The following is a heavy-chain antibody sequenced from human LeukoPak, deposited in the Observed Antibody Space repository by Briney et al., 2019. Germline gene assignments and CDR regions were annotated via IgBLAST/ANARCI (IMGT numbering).Heavy chain of an antibody. Sequence: GESLKISCKGSGYSFTTYWIGWVRQMPGKGLEWIGIIFPGDSDTTYSPSLQGQVTISADKSINTAYLQWSSLRASDTAMYYCATSESQARFDYWGQGTPVTVSS. CDR2: IFPGDSDT. D-gene: IGHD3-10*01. J-gene: IGHJ4*02. CDR1: GYSFTTYW. CDR3: ATSESQARFDY. V-gene: IGHV5-51*01.